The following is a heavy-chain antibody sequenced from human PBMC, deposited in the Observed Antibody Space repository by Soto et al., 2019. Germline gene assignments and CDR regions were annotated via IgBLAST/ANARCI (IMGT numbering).Heavy chain of an antibody. V-gene: IGHV3-23*01. D-gene: IGHD3-3*01. CDR1: GFTFSSYA. Sequence: GGSLRLSCAASGFTFSSYAMSWVRQAPGKGLEWVSAISGSGGSTYYADSVKGRFTISRDNSKNTLYLQMNSLRAEDTAVYYCAKVSTRGYDFWSGYYTPLLLGYYYGMDVWGQGTTVTVSS. CDR2: ISGSGGST. J-gene: IGHJ6*02. CDR3: AKVSTRGYDFWSGYYTPLLLGYYYGMDV.